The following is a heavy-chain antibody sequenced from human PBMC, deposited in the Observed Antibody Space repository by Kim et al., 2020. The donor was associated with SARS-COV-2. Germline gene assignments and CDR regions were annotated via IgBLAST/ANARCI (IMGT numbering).Heavy chain of an antibody. CDR1: GYTFTSYY. J-gene: IGHJ6*02. Sequence: ASVKVSCKASGYTFTSYYMHWVRQAPGQGLEWMGIINPSGGSTSYAQKFQGRVTMTRDTSTSTVYMELSSLRSEDTAVYYCARDRGHIVVVTAGAMDVWGQGTTVTVSS. CDR3: ARDRGHIVVVTAGAMDV. CDR2: INPSGGST. D-gene: IGHD2-21*02. V-gene: IGHV1-46*01.